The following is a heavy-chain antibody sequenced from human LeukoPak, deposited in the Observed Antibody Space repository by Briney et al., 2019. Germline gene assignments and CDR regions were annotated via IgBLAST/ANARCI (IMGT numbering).Heavy chain of an antibody. CDR3: ARVHDSDWYFDY. V-gene: IGHV1-46*01. J-gene: IGHJ4*02. CDR2: IKPSGSST. D-gene: IGHD6-19*01. Sequence: ASVRVSSTASGYSFTTYYMHWVRHAPGQGLEWMGIIKPSGSSTSYAQKFQDRVTMTRDTSTSIVYMELSSLRSEDTAVYYCARVHDSDWYFDYWGQGTLVTVSS. CDR1: GYSFTTYY.